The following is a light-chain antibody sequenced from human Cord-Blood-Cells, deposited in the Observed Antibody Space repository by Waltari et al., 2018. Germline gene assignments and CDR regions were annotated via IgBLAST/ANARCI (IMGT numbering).Light chain of an antibody. CDR2: QDS. Sequence: SYELTQPPSGFVSPGRTARSTRSGDNLGDKYACWYQQKPGQSPVLGIYQDSKRPSGIPERFSGSNSGNIATLTISGTQAMDEADYYCQAWDSSTVVFGGGTKRTVL. V-gene: IGLV3-1*01. CDR1: NLGDKY. J-gene: IGLJ2*01. CDR3: QAWDSSTVV.